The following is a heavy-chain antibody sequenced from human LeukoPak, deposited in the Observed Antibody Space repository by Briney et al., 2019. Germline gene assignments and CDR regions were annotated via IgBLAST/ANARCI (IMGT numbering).Heavy chain of an antibody. CDR3: ARDISPYYFDN. CDR1: GGSISSYY. J-gene: IGHJ4*02. V-gene: IGHV4-59*01. Sequence: SETLSFTCTVSGGSISSYYLSWIRQPPGKGLEWIGYIYYSGSTNYNPSLKSRVTISIDTSKNQFSLKVSSVTAADTAVYYCARDISPYYFDNWGQGTLVTVSS. CDR2: IYYSGST.